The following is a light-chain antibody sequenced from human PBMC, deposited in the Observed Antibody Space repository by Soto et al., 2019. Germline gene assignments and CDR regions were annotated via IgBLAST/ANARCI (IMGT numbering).Light chain of an antibody. V-gene: IGLV2-23*03. Sequence: QSALSQPASVSGSPGQSITISCTGASSALGSSNLVSWYQQYPGKAPKLVIYEGSKRPSGVSYRFSGSTSGNTASLTISGXXXXXXADYYCCSYAGTTTFVAFGGGTKLTVL. CDR2: EGS. CDR3: CSYAGTTTFVA. CDR1: SSALGSSNL. J-gene: IGLJ2*01.